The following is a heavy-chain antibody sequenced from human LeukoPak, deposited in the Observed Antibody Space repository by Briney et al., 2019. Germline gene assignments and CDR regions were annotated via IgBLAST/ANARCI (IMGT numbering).Heavy chain of an antibody. V-gene: IGHV4-59*01. CDR3: ARGDPSGRPGIAFDY. J-gene: IGHJ4*02. CDR1: GGSISSYY. D-gene: IGHD1-26*01. Sequence: ASETLSLTCTVSGGSISSYYWSWIRQPPGKGLEWIGYIYYSRSTKYNPSLESRVTISADTSKNQFSLKLSSVTAADTAVYYCARGDPSGRPGIAFDYWGQGTLATVSS. CDR2: IYYSRST.